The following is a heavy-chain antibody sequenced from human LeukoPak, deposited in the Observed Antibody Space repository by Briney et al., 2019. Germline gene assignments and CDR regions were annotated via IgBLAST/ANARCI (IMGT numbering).Heavy chain of an antibody. V-gene: IGHV3-21*01. CDR3: ARAYTMVRGVIPTIDY. Sequence: PGGSLRLSCAASGFTFSSYSMKWVRQAPGKGLEWVSSISSSSYVYYADSVKGRFTISRDNAKNSLYLQMNSLRAEDTAVYYCARAYTMVRGVIPTIDYWGQGTLVTVSS. CDR1: GFTFSSYS. J-gene: IGHJ4*02. CDR2: ISSSSYV. D-gene: IGHD3-10*01.